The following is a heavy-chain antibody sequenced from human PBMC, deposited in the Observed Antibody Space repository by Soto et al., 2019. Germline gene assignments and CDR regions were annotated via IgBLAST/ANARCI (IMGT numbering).Heavy chain of an antibody. CDR3: TTDSARYDILTGPAPIDY. Sequence: GGSLRLSCAASGFTFSNAWMNWVRQAPGKGLEWVGRIKSKTDGGTTDYAAPVKGRFTISRDDSKSTLYLQMNSVKTEDTAMYYCTTDSARYDILTGPAPIDYWGQGTLVTVSS. J-gene: IGHJ4*02. V-gene: IGHV3-15*07. CDR1: GFTFSNAW. D-gene: IGHD3-9*01. CDR2: IKSKTDGGTT.